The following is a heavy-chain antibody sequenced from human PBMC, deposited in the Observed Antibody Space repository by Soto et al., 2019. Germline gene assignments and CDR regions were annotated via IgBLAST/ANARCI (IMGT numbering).Heavy chain of an antibody. Sequence: GGSLRLSCAASGFTFSSYSMNWVRQAPGKGLEWLSYISTSSSTIYYADSVKGRFTISRDNAKNSLYLQMNSLRAEDTAVYYCARDQLYYNDISGRPLNAFDVWGQGTMVTVSS. D-gene: IGHD3-22*01. CDR3: ARDQLYYNDISGRPLNAFDV. J-gene: IGHJ3*01. CDR2: ISTSSSTI. CDR1: GFTFSSYS. V-gene: IGHV3-48*01.